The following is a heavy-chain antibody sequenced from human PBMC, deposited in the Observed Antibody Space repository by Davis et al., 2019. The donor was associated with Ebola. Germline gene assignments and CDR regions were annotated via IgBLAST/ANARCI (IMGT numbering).Heavy chain of an antibody. CDR2: INPSGGST. J-gene: IGHJ5*02. V-gene: IGHV1-46*01. CDR1: GYTFTSYY. D-gene: IGHD6-13*01. CDR3: AREVQAIADLGNWFDP. Sequence: AASVKVSCKASGYTFTSYYMHWVRQAPGQGLEWMGIINPSGGSTSYAQKFQGRVTMTRDTSTSTVYMELSSLRSDDTAVYYCAREVQAIADLGNWFDPWGQGTLVTVSS.